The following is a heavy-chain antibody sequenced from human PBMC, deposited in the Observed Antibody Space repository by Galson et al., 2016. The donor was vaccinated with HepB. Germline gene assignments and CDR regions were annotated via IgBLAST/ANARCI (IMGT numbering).Heavy chain of an antibody. CDR2: IYSGGKT. D-gene: IGHD2-2*01. CDR3: ARVRCISPTCHDFDC. J-gene: IGHJ4*02. CDR1: GFIVSDNY. V-gene: IGHV3-53*01. Sequence: SLRLSCAGSGFIVSDNYMSWVRQAPGKGLGWVSVIYSGGKTYFADSVKGRFSISRDNAKNTLFLHMNSLRAEDTAVYYCARVRCISPTCHDFDCWGQGTLDTVSS.